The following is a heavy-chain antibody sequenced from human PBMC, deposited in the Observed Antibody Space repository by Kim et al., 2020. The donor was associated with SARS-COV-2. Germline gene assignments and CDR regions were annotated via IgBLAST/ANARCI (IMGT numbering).Heavy chain of an antibody. J-gene: IGHJ4*02. CDR3: AGRSTGDLHY. CDR1: GGSVSRDSYY. D-gene: IGHD7-27*01. Sequence: SETLSLTCTVSGGSVSRDSYYWSWIRQPPGKGLEWIGYIYSSGSTNYNPSLKSRVTMSIDTSKNQFSLKLTSVTAADSAMYYCAGRSTGDLHYWGQGTL. CDR2: IYSSGST. V-gene: IGHV4-61*01.